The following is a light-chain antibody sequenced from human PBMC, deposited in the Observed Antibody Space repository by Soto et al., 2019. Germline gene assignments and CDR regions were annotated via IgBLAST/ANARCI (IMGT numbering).Light chain of an antibody. CDR1: SSDVGSYNL. CDR2: EGS. J-gene: IGLJ2*01. Sequence: QSVLTQPASVSGSPGQSITISCTGTSSDVGSYNLVSWYQQHPGKAPKLMIYEGSKRPSRVSNRFSGSKSGNTASLTISGLQAEDEADYYCCSYAGSSTFYVVFGGGTKLTVL. V-gene: IGLV2-23*03. CDR3: CSYAGSSTFYVV.